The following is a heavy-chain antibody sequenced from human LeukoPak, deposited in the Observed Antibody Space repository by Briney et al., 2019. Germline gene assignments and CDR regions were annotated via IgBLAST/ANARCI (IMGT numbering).Heavy chain of an antibody. CDR1: GYTFTGHY. CDR2: FNPNSSIT. V-gene: IGHV1-2*02. J-gene: IGHJ4*02. D-gene: IGHD5/OR15-5a*01. Sequence: GASVKVSCKASGYTFTGHYIHWVRQAPGQGLEWMGWFNPNSSITNSAQMFQGRVTMTRDTSITTAYLELSRLRSDDTAVYYCARDLVSTVGYFDYWGQGTLVTVSA. CDR3: ARDLVSTVGYFDY.